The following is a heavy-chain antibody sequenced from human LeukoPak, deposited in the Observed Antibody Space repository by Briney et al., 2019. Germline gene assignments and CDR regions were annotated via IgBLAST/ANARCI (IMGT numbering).Heavy chain of an antibody. V-gene: IGHV4-39*07. J-gene: IGHJ4*02. D-gene: IGHD4-23*01. Sequence: SETLSLTCTVSGGSISSSSYYWGWIRQPPGKGLEWIGSIYYSGNTYYNPSVKSRVSVSVDTSKNQFSLNLNSMTAADTAVYYCAREYYGGFDYWGQGTLVTVSS. CDR2: IYYSGNT. CDR3: AREYYGGFDY. CDR1: GGSISSSSYY.